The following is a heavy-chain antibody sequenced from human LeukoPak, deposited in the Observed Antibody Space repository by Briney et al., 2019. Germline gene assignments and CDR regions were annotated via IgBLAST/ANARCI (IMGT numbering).Heavy chain of an antibody. J-gene: IGHJ5*02. D-gene: IGHD2-21*01. Sequence: GESLKISCKASGYTFTDYWIGWVRQMPGKGLEWMAVIYPGDSRTRYNPSFQGQVTISADRSINTAYLKWSNLRASDTALYFCACRLLLGPRFGPWGQGTLVTVSS. CDR3: ACRLLLGPRFGP. CDR2: IYPGDSRT. V-gene: IGHV5-51*01. CDR1: GYTFTDYW.